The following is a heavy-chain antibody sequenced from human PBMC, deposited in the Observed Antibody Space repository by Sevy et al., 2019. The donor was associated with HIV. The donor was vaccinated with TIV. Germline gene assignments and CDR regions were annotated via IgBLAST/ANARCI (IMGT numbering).Heavy chain of an antibody. D-gene: IGHD2-21*02. Sequence: GGSLSLSCTVSGFIFSRYSMNWVRQAPGKGLEWISYTSGNSGAIYYPDSVKGRFTVSRDNANNALFLQMSSLKDDDTAVYYCARGPDCGGDCDVGFYYPLDVWGQGTTVTVSS. V-gene: IGHV3-48*02. CDR1: GFIFSRYS. CDR2: TSGNSGAI. J-gene: IGHJ6*02. CDR3: ARGPDCGGDCDVGFYYPLDV.